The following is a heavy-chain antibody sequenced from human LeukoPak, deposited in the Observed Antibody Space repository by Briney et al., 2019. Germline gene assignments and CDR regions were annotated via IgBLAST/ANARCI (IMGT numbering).Heavy chain of an antibody. V-gene: IGHV1-24*01. D-gene: IGHD3-22*01. CDR2: FDAEDGET. CDR3: ATGRDSSGYSQPFDY. CDR1: GYTLTELS. J-gene: IGHJ4*02. Sequence: ASVKVSCKVSGYTLTELSMHWVRQAPGKGLEWMGGFDAEDGETIYAQKFQGRVTMTEDTSTDTAYMELSSLRSEDMAVYYCATGRDSSGYSQPFDYWGQGTLLTVSS.